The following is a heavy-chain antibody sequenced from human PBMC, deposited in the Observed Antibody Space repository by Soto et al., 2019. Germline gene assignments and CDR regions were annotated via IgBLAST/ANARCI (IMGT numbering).Heavy chain of an antibody. CDR2: ISAYNGNT. CDR1: GYTFTSYG. V-gene: IGHV1-18*01. Sequence: QVQLVQSGAEVKKPGASVKVSCKASGYTFTSYGISWVRQAPGQGLEWMGWISAYNGNTNYAQKLQGRVTMTTDTTTSTAYMELRSLRSDDTAVYYCARATIFGVVTALYYFDYWGQGTLVTVSS. D-gene: IGHD3-3*01. J-gene: IGHJ4*02. CDR3: ARATIFGVVTALYYFDY.